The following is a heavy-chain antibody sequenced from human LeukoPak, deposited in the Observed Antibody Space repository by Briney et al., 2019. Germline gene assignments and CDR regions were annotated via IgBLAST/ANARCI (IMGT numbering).Heavy chain of an antibody. Sequence: GGSLRLSCAASGFTFSSYAMSWVRQAPGKWLEWVSAISGSGGSTYYADSVKGRFTISRDNSKNTLYLQMNSLRAEDTAVYYCAKARYSYGYSPYFDYWGQGTLVTVSS. CDR1: GFTFSSYA. V-gene: IGHV3-23*01. CDR2: ISGSGGST. CDR3: AKARYSYGYSPYFDY. J-gene: IGHJ4*02. D-gene: IGHD5-18*01.